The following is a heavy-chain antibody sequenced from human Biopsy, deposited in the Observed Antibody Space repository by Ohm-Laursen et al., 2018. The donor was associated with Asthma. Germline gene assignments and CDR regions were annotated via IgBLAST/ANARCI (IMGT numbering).Heavy chain of an antibody. CDR2: ISYDGSNK. Sequence: SLRLSCSASGFTFSSYAMSWVRQAPGKGLEWVAVISYDGSNKYYADSVKGRFTISRDNSKNTLYLQMNSLRAEDTAVYYCASQSSGPDFWSGYYYFDYWGQGTLVPVSS. D-gene: IGHD3-3*01. CDR3: ASQSSGPDFWSGYYYFDY. V-gene: IGHV3-30*03. J-gene: IGHJ4*02. CDR1: GFTFSSYA.